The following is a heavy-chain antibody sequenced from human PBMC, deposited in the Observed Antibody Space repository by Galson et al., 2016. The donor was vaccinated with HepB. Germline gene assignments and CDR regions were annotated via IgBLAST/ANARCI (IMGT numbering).Heavy chain of an antibody. J-gene: IGHJ5*02. D-gene: IGHD6-19*01. Sequence: SLRLSCAMSGLTFSKYAMQWVRQAPGKGLEWVAVISDYGTNINYADSVKGRFTLSRDNSKTTLYLQMNSLKAEDTAVYYCAKDVAPPAIAVPGTWGNWFDPWGQGTLVTVSS. CDR1: GLTFSKYA. CDR3: AKDVAPPAIAVPGTWGNWFDP. CDR2: ISDYGTNI. V-gene: IGHV3-30-3*02.